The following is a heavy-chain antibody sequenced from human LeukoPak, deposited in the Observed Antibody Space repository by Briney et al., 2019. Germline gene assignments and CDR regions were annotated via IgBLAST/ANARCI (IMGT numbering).Heavy chain of an antibody. CDR2: INPSGGST. CDR3: ARDYYDSSGYRYTPPPHNWFDP. J-gene: IGHJ5*02. V-gene: IGHV1-46*01. CDR1: GYGFTGYY. Sequence: ASVKVSCKASGYGFTGYYMHWVRQAPGQGLEWMGIINPSGGSTSYAQKFQGRVTMTRDTSTSTVYMELSSLRSEDTAVYYCARDYYDSSGYRYTPPPHNWFDPWGQGTLVTVSS. D-gene: IGHD3-22*01.